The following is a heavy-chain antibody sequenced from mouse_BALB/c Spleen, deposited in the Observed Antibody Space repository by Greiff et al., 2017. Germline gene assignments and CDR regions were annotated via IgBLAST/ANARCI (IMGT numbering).Heavy chain of an antibody. CDR1: GFTFSSFG. J-gene: IGHJ3*01. V-gene: IGHV5-17*02. D-gene: IGHD2-1*01. Sequence: EVMLVESGGGLVQPGGSRKLSCAASGFTFSSFGMHWVRQAPEKGLEWVAYISSGSSTIYYADTVKGRFTISRDNPKNTLFLQMTSLRSEDTAMYYCARSYGNPWFAYWGQGTLVTVSA. CDR3: ARSYGNPWFAY. CDR2: ISSGSSTI.